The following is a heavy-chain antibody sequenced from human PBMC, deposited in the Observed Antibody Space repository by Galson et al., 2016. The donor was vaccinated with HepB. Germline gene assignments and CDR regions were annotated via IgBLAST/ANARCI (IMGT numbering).Heavy chain of an antibody. V-gene: IGHV4-39*02. J-gene: IGHJ5*02. CDR2: IDYKGTT. D-gene: IGHD2-2*01. Sequence: ETLSLTCTVSGGSISGSHNYWGWIRQPPGKGLEWMGRIDYKGTTNYNPYLETRLTLSVDTSKNLFSMKLTSVTAADTAAYYCARANLGFCTSTTCSSNWFDPWGQGTLVTVSS. CDR3: ARANLGFCTSTTCSSNWFDP. CDR1: GGSISGSHNY.